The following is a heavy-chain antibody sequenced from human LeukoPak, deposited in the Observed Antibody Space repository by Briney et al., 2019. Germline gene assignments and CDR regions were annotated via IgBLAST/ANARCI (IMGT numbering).Heavy chain of an antibody. CDR3: ARNHYDFWSGDNYFDY. CDR2: ISSSSSTI. CDR1: GFTFSSYS. J-gene: IGHJ4*02. Sequence: GGSLRLSCAASGFTFSSYSMNWVRQAPGKGREWVSYISSSSSTIYYADSVKGRFTISRDNAKNSLYLQMNSLRAEDTAVYYCARNHYDFWSGDNYFDYWGQGTLVTVSS. D-gene: IGHD3-3*01. V-gene: IGHV3-48*01.